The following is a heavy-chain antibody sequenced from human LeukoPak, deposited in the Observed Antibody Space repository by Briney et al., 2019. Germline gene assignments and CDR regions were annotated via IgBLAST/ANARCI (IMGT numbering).Heavy chain of an antibody. CDR2: IYYSGST. Sequence: SETLSLTCTVSGGSISSYYWSWIRQPPGKGLEWIGHIYYSGSTNYNPSLKSRVTISVDTSKNQFSLKLTSVTAADTAMYYCARTYSSNWYSGFDPWGKGTLVTVSS. J-gene: IGHJ5*02. V-gene: IGHV4-59*01. CDR1: GGSISSYY. D-gene: IGHD6-13*01. CDR3: ARTYSSNWYSGFDP.